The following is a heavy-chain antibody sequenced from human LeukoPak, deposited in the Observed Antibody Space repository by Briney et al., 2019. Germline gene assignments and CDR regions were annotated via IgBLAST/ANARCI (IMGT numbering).Heavy chain of an antibody. CDR2: ISSSSSYI. J-gene: IGHJ5*02. CDR1: GFTFSDYY. D-gene: IGHD3-10*01. V-gene: IGHV3-11*06. Sequence: PGGSLRLSCAASGFTFSDYYMSWLRQTPGKGLEWVSSISSSSSYIYYADSVKGRFTISRDNAKNSLYLQMNRLRAEDTAVYYCARGKGVEFTMVRGVIMPTGWFDPWGQGTLVTVSS. CDR3: ARGKGVEFTMVRGVIMPTGWFDP.